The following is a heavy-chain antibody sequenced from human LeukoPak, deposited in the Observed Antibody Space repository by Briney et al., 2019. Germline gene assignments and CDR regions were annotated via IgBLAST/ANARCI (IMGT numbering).Heavy chain of an antibody. CDR3: ARTIVVVMPHDAFDI. J-gene: IGHJ3*02. V-gene: IGHV1-18*01. CDR2: ISAYNGNT. CDR1: GYTFTSYG. Sequence: ASVKVSCKASGYTFTSYGISWVRQSPGQGLEWMGWISAYNGNTNYAQKLQGRVTMTTDTSTSTAYMELRSLRSDDTAVYYCARTIVVVMPHDAFDIWGQGTVVTVSS. D-gene: IGHD3-22*01.